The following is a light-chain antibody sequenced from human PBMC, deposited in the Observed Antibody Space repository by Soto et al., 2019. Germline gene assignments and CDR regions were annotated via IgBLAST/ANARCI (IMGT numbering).Light chain of an antibody. CDR2: DAS. V-gene: IGKV3-11*01. CDR3: QQHGTRPPVT. J-gene: IGKJ5*01. CDR1: QFVSRY. Sequence: ETVLTQSPATLSLSPGERATLSCRASQFVSRYLAWYQQKPGQTPRLLIHDASGRAAGIPHRFSGSGFGTDFTLTISSVEPEDFAVYYCQQHGTRPPVTFGQGTRLEIK.